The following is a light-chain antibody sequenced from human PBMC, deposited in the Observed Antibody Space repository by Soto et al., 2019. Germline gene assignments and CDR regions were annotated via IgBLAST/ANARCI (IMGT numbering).Light chain of an antibody. J-gene: IGKJ2*01. CDR3: QQYDTSHT. CDR1: QSVSTF. Sequence: IVLTHSPGTLSFSPGERATLSFRASQSVSTFLAWYQQKPGQAPRLLIYDASTRATGIPDRFSGSGSGTDFTLTISRLEPEDFAMYYCQQYDTSHTFGQGTKVDIK. CDR2: DAS. V-gene: IGKV3-20*01.